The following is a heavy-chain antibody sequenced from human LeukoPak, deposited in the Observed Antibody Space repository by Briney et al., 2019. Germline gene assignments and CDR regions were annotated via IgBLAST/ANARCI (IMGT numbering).Heavy chain of an antibody. D-gene: IGHD2-2*02. Sequence: PSETLSLTCTVSGGSISSGGYYWSWIRQHPGKGLEWIGNIYYSGTTYYNPSLKSRVTISVDTSKNQFSLKLSSVTAADTAVYYCARAPYCSSTSCYKGYGEFDYWGQGTLVTVSS. V-gene: IGHV4-39*07. CDR1: GGSISSGGYY. CDR2: IYYSGTT. CDR3: ARAPYCSSTSCYKGYGEFDY. J-gene: IGHJ4*02.